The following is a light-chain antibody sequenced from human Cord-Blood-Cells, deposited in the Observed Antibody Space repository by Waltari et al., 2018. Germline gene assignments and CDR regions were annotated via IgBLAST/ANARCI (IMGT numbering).Light chain of an antibody. CDR3: CSYAGSSTYV. Sequence: QSALTQPAYVSGSPGQSHTISCTGTSRDGGSYNLPSRYQQHPSKSPKLMIYEGSKRPSGVSNRFSGSKSGNTASLTISGLQAEDEADYYCCSYAGSSTYVFGTGTKVTVL. CDR1: SRDGGSYNL. J-gene: IGLJ1*01. V-gene: IGLV2-23*01. CDR2: EGS.